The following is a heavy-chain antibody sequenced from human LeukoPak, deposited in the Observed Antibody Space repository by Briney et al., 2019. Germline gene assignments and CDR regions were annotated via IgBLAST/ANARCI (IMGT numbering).Heavy chain of an antibody. D-gene: IGHD3-22*01. CDR1: GVSISSSY. Sequence: SETLSLICSVSGVSISSSYWSWIRQPPGKRLEWIGFIHQNGNTNYNPSLKSRVTMSVDTSKNQFSLQMRSVTAADTAVYYCARGYYDGSGYSNALDIWGQGTMVAV. CDR2: IHQNGNT. J-gene: IGHJ3*02. V-gene: IGHV4-59*01. CDR3: ARGYYDGSGYSNALDI.